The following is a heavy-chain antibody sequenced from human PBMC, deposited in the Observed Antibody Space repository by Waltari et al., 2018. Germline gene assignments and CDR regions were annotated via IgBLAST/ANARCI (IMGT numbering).Heavy chain of an antibody. D-gene: IGHD2-15*01. CDR3: ARPPLLYCSGGSCYEDY. Sequence: QVQLLPSGAEVKKPGASVKVSCKASGYTFTGYYMHWLRQASGQGLEWMGQINPNSGGTNYAQKFQGRVTMTRDTSISTAYMELSRLRSDDTAVYYCARPPLLYCSGGSCYEDYWGQGTLVTVSS. CDR2: INPNSGGT. J-gene: IGHJ4*02. CDR1: GYTFTGYY. V-gene: IGHV1-2*06.